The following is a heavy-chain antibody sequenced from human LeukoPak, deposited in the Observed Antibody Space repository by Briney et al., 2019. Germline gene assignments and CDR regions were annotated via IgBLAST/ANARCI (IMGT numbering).Heavy chain of an antibody. D-gene: IGHD3-22*01. Sequence: ASVKVSCKVSGYTLTELSMHWVRQAPGKGLEWMGGFDPEDGETIYAQKFQGRVTMTRDMSTSTVYMELSSLRSEDTAVYYCARVEYYYDSSGYWLNYWGQGTLVTVSS. CDR2: FDPEDGET. CDR3: ARVEYYYDSSGYWLNY. V-gene: IGHV1-24*01. J-gene: IGHJ4*02. CDR1: GYTLTELS.